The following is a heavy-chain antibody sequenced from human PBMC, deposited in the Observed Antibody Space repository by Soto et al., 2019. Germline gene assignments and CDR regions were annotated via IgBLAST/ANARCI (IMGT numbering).Heavy chain of an antibody. Sequence: WTWIRQYPGKGLEWVGYIYYTGSTYYNPSLTSRVMMSVDTSKNQFSLKLSSVTAADTAVYYCARQEYGDYEFLDYWGQGTLVTVSS. CDR3: ARQEYGDYEFLDY. J-gene: IGHJ4*02. D-gene: IGHD4-17*01. V-gene: IGHV4-31*02. CDR2: IYYTGST.